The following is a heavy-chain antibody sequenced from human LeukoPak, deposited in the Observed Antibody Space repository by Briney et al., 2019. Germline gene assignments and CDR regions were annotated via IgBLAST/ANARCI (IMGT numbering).Heavy chain of an antibody. J-gene: IGHJ6*02. D-gene: IGHD3-10*01. V-gene: IGHV4-59*01. CDR1: GGSISSYY. CDR3: ARETFTMVRVMDV. CDR2: VYYSGST. Sequence: PETLSLTCTVSGGSISSYYWSWIRQPPGKGLEWIGYVYYSGSTNYNPSLKSRVTISVDTSKNQFSLKLSSVTAADTAVYYCARETFTMVRVMDVWGQGATVTVSS.